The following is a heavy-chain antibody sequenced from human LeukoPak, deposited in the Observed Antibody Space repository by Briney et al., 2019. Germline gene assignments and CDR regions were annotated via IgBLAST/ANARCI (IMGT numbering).Heavy chain of an antibody. CDR3: AREGDSRWGELSP. D-gene: IGHD3-16*02. J-gene: IGHJ1*01. CDR1: GGTFSSYA. Sequence: GASVKVSCKASGGTFSSYAISWVRQAPGQGLEWMGGIIPIFGTANYAQKFQGRVTITTDESTSTAYMELSSLRSEDTAVYYCAREGDSRWGELSPWGQGTLVTVSS. CDR2: IIPIFGTA. V-gene: IGHV1-69*05.